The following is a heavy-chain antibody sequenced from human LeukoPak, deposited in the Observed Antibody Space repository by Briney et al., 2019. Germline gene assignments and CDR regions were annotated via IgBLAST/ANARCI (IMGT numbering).Heavy chain of an antibody. CDR2: IRYDGSNK. CDR1: GFTFSSYG. J-gene: IGHJ4*02. Sequence: GGSLRLSCAAYGFTFSSYGMHWVRQAPGKGLEWVAFIRYDGSNKYYADSVKGRFTISRDNSKNTLYLQMNSLRAEDTAVYYCAKDRAWNYYDSSGPFDYWGQGTLVTVSS. CDR3: AKDRAWNYYDSSGPFDY. D-gene: IGHD3-22*01. V-gene: IGHV3-30*02.